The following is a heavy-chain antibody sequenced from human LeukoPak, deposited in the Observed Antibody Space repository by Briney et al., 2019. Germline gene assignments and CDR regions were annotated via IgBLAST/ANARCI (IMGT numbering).Heavy chain of an antibody. CDR2: ISSDGGIK. V-gene: IGHV3-30-3*01. Sequence: GGSLRLSCAASGFTFSNYPMHWVRQAPGKGLEWLAIISSDGGIKYYADSVKGRFTISRDNSKNTLSLQVSSLRAEDTAIYYCAKGLKTAVGPYKGYHYYMDVWGKGTTVTVSS. CDR3: AKGLKTAVGPYKGYHYYMDV. CDR1: GFTFSNYP. J-gene: IGHJ6*03. D-gene: IGHD5-18*01.